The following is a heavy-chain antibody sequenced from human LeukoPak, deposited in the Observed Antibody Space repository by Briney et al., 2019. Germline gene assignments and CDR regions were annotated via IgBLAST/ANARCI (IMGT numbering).Heavy chain of an antibody. D-gene: IGHD3-22*01. CDR1: GFTFSSYA. Sequence: HPGGSLRLSCAASGFTFSSYAMSWVRQAPGKGLEWVSAISGSGGSTYYADSVKGRFTISRDNSKNTLYLQMNSLRAEDTAVYYCAKDLVYYYDSSGYPYYWGQGTLVTVSS. J-gene: IGHJ4*02. V-gene: IGHV3-23*01. CDR3: AKDLVYYYDSSGYPYY. CDR2: ISGSGGST.